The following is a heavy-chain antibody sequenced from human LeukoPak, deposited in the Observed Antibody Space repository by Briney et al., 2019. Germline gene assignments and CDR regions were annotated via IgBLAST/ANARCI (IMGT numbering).Heavy chain of an antibody. J-gene: IGHJ4*02. Sequence: PGGSLRLSCAASGFTFSSYGMHWVRQAPGKGLEWVAVIWYDGSNKYCADSVKGRFTISRDNSKNTLYLQMNSLRAEDTAVYYCARDGYYYDSSGYYFDYWGQGTLVTVSS. V-gene: IGHV3-33*01. CDR1: GFTFSSYG. CDR2: IWYDGSNK. D-gene: IGHD3-22*01. CDR3: ARDGYYYDSSGYYFDY.